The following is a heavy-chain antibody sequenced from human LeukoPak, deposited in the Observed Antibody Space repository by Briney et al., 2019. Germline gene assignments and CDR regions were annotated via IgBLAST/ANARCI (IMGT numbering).Heavy chain of an antibody. CDR1: GFTVSSNY. D-gene: IGHD6-6*01. CDR3: AKVVSGAARTNDFDY. CDR2: ISGSGGST. V-gene: IGHV3-23*01. J-gene: IGHJ4*02. Sequence: GGSLRLSCAASGFTVSSNYMSWVRQAPGKGLEWVSAISGSGGSTYYADSVKGRFTISRDNSKNTLYLQMNSLRAEDTAVYYCAKVVSGAARTNDFDYWGQGTLVTVSS.